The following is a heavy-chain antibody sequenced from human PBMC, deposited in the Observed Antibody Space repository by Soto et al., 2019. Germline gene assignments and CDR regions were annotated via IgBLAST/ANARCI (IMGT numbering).Heavy chain of an antibody. CDR2: ISGSGGST. V-gene: IGHV3-23*01. CDR1: GFTFSSYA. J-gene: IGHJ4*02. CDR3: AKEGAIVVVRVRVLYYFDY. D-gene: IGHD3-22*01. Sequence: HPGGSLRLSCAASGFTFSSYAMSWVRQAPGKGLEWVSAISGSGGSTYYADSVKGRFTISRDNSKNTLYLQMNSLRAEDTAVYYCAKEGAIVVVRVRVLYYFDYWGQGTLVTVSS.